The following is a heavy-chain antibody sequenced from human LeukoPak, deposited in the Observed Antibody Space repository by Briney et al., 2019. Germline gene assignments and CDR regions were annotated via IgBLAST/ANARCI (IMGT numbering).Heavy chain of an antibody. CDR1: GYTFTSYG. Sequence: GASVKVSCKASGYTFTSYGISWVRQAPGQGLEWMGWISAYNGNTNYAQKLQGRVTMTTDTSTSTAYMELRSLRSDDTAVYYCARDPRKGWELPDKKGFDPWGQGTLVTVSS. V-gene: IGHV1-18*01. D-gene: IGHD1-26*01. CDR2: ISAYNGNT. J-gene: IGHJ5*02. CDR3: ARDPRKGWELPDKKGFDP.